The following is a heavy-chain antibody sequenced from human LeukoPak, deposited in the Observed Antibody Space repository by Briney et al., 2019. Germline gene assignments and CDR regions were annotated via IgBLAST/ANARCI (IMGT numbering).Heavy chain of an antibody. V-gene: IGHV3-74*01. CDR2: INPGGSST. Sequence: GGSLRLSCAASGFTFSNYWMRWVRQVPGKGLVWVSRINPGGSSTTYADSVKGRFTISRDNAKNTLYLQMNSLRAEDTAVYYWARGNRADDYWGQGTLVTVSS. J-gene: IGHJ4*02. CDR1: GFTFSNYW. D-gene: IGHD1-14*01. CDR3: ARGNRADDY.